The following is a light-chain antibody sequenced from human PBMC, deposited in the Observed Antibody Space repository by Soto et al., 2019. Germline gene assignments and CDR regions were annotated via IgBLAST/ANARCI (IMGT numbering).Light chain of an antibody. CDR3: AAWDDSLSGVL. Sequence: QSVLTQPPSASGTPGQRVTISCSGSSSNIGSNYVYWYQQLPGTAPKLLIYRNNQRPSGVPDRSSGSKSGTSASLAISGLGSEDEADYYCAAWDDSLSGVLFGGGTKLTVL. CDR1: SSNIGSNY. J-gene: IGLJ2*01. V-gene: IGLV1-47*01. CDR2: RNN.